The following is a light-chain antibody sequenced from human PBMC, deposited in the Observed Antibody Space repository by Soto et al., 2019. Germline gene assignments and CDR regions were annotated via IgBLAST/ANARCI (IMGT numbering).Light chain of an antibody. CDR1: QSVSNNY. J-gene: IGKJ1*01. V-gene: IGKV3-20*01. CDR3: QQFGSSPRT. Sequence: EIVLTQSPGTLSLSPGERATLSCRASQSVSNNYLAWYQQKPGQAPRLLIYGASTRANDIPDRFSGSGSGTDFTLTISRLEPEDFAVYYCQQFGSSPRTFGQGTTVEIK. CDR2: GAS.